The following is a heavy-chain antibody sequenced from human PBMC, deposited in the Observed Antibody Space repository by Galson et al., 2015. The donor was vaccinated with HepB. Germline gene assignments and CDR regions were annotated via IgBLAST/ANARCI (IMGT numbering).Heavy chain of an antibody. CDR1: GFTFSSYG. J-gene: IGHJ4*02. Sequence: SLRLSCAASGFTFSSYGMHWVRQAPGKGLEWVAVIWYDGSNKYYADSVKGRFTISRDNSKNTLYLQMNSLRAEDTAVYYCARERYDFWSGYSSEALDYRGQGTLVTVSS. CDR2: IWYDGSNK. D-gene: IGHD3-3*01. V-gene: IGHV3-33*01. CDR3: ARERYDFWSGYSSEALDY.